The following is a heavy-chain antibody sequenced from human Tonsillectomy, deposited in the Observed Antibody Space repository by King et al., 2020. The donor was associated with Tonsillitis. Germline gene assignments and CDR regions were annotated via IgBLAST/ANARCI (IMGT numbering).Heavy chain of an antibody. CDR1: GFTFSGFW. CDR2: IKQDGTEK. J-gene: IGHJ4*02. Sequence: VQLVESGGGLVQPGGSLRLSCAASGFTFSGFWMSWVRQAPGKGLEWVANIKQDGTEKHYVDSVKGRFTISRDNAKNSLYLQMNSPRAEDTAVYYCARGGYSGYDRTHYFDYWGQGTLVTVSS. V-gene: IGHV3-7*03. D-gene: IGHD5-12*01. CDR3: ARGGYSGYDRTHYFDY.